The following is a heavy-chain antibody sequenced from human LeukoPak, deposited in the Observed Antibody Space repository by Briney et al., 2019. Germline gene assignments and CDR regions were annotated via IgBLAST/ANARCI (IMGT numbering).Heavy chain of an antibody. CDR3: AKGYYGSGSFIDY. J-gene: IGHJ4*02. Sequence: GGSLRLSCAASGFTFDDYAMHWVRQAPGKGLEGVSGISWNSGSIGYADSVKGLFTIARDNAKNSLYLQMNSLRAEDTALYYCAKGYYGSGSFIDYWGQGTLVTVSS. D-gene: IGHD3-10*01. CDR1: GFTFDDYA. CDR2: ISWNSGSI. V-gene: IGHV3-9*01.